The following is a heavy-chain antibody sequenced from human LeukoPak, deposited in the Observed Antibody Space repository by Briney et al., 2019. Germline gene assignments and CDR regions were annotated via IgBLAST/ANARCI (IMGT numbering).Heavy chain of an antibody. J-gene: IGHJ5*02. V-gene: IGHV1-8*03. Sequence: ASVKVSCKASGYTFSSYGINWVRQATGQGLEWMGWMNPNSGNTGYAQKFQGRVTITRNTSISTAYMELSSLRSEDTAVYYCARGLYYDFWSGYYNWFDPWGQGTLVTVSS. CDR2: MNPNSGNT. CDR3: ARGLYYDFWSGYYNWFDP. CDR1: GYTFSSYG. D-gene: IGHD3-3*01.